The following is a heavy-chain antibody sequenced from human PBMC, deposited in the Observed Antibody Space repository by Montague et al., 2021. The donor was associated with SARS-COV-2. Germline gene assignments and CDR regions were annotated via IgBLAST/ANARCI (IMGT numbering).Heavy chain of an antibody. CDR3: ARIAMAATFDS. CDR2: IYYTGGT. D-gene: IGHD6-19*01. J-gene: IGHJ4*02. CDR1: GGSISPYY. Sequence: SETLSLTCTVSGGSISPYYWNWIRQPPGKGLEWIGYIYYTGGTKYNPSLKGRVSMSVDTSKNQFSLRLTSVGAADTAVYYCARIAMAATFDSWGQGALVTVSS. V-gene: IGHV4-59*13.